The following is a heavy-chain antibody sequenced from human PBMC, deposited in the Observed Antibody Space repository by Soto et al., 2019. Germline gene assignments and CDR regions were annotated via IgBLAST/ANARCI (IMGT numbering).Heavy chain of an antibody. CDR3: AKNGQPPYYYYGMDV. D-gene: IGHD2-8*01. CDR2: ISGYNGDT. CDR1: GYTFTRYG. J-gene: IGHJ6*02. Sequence: QGQLVQSGAEVKKPGASVKVSCKASGYTFTRYGISWVRQAPGQGLEWMGWISGYNGDTKYAQKFQGRVTMTIDTSMTTTYMELRSLTSDDTAVYYCAKNGQPPYYYYGMDVWGQGTTVTVSS. V-gene: IGHV1-18*01.